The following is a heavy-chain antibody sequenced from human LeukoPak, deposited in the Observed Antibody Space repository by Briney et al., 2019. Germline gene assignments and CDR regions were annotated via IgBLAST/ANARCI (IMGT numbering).Heavy chain of an antibody. CDR1: GGSMSSYY. V-gene: IGHV4-59*08. CDR2: IYYSGST. CDR3: ARHVTVVAPFDY. J-gene: IGHJ4*02. Sequence: PSETLSLTCAVSGGSMSSYYWSWIRQPPGKGLEWIGCIYYSGSTNYSPSLKSRVTISVDTSKNKFSLKLSSVTAADTAVYYCARHVTVVAPFDYWGQGTLVTVSS. D-gene: IGHD3-22*01.